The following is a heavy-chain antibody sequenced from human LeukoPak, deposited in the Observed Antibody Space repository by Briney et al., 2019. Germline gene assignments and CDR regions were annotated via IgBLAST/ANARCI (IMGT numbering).Heavy chain of an antibody. CDR2: IYYSGST. D-gene: IGHD6-13*01. V-gene: IGHV4-39*07. J-gene: IGHJ4*02. Sequence: SETLSLTCTVSGGSISSSSYYWGWIRQPPGKGLEWIGSIYYSGSTYYNPSLKSRVTISVDTSKNQFSLKLSSVTAADTAVYYCARVLMIAAHFDYWGQGALSPSPQ. CDR3: ARVLMIAAHFDY. CDR1: GGSISSSSYY.